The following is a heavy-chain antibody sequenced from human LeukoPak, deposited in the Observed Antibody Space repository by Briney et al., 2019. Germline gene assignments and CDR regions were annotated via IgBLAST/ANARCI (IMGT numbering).Heavy chain of an antibody. CDR2: VYYTGST. J-gene: IGHJ5*02. CDR3: ARGGDGYKSPWFDP. CDR1: GVSISSSEW. Sequence: SGTLSLTCAVSGVSISSSEWWIWVRQPPGQGLEWLGYVYYTGSTNYNPSLKGRVTISLHTSKNQFSLNVSSVTAADTAVYYCARGGDGYKSPWFDPRGRGTLVTVSS. V-gene: IGHV4-4*02. D-gene: IGHD5-24*01.